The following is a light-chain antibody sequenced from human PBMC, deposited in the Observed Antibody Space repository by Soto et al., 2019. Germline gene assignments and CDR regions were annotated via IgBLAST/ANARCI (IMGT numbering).Light chain of an antibody. Sequence: DVQLTQSPSFLSASVGDGVTVTCRASQGINTYLAWYQQKPGKAPKLLIYDASTLQSGVPSRFSGSGSGTEFTLTINSLQPEDFATYYCQQLRDYPITFGQGTRLEI. CDR1: QGINTY. CDR3: QQLRDYPIT. J-gene: IGKJ5*01. V-gene: IGKV1-9*01. CDR2: DAS.